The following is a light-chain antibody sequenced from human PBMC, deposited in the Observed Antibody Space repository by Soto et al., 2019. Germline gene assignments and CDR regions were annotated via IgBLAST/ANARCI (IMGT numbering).Light chain of an antibody. CDR2: AES. J-gene: IGKJ2*01. V-gene: IGKV1-12*01. CDR3: QQANSFPYT. CDR1: HGISSW. Sequence: IQMPQSPYSVASSVGDRVTIKCRASHGISSWFAWYQQRPGKAPKLLIFAESRLQSGVPSRFSGSRSGTDYPLTISSLQPEDFAPYYCQQANSFPYTFGQGPNQDIK.